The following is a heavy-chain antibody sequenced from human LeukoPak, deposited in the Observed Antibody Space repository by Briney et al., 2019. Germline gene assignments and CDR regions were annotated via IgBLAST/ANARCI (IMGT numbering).Heavy chain of an antibody. Sequence: ASVKVSCKASGYIFTGYYMHWVRQAPGQGLEWMGWINPNRGGTNYAQKFQGRVTMTRDTSISTAYMELSRLRSDDTAVYYCARDGRYDSSGYSGYWCQGPVVIVTS. CDR2: INPNRGGT. CDR1: GYIFTGYY. V-gene: IGHV1-2*02. CDR3: ARDGRYDSSGYSGY. J-gene: IGHJ4*02. D-gene: IGHD3-22*01.